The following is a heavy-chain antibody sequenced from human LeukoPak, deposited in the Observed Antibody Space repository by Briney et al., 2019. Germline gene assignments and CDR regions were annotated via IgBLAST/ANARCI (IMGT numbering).Heavy chain of an antibody. CDR3: ARGHIVVVPAATYYFDY. CDR2: INHSGST. J-gene: IGHJ4*02. D-gene: IGHD2-2*01. V-gene: IGHV4-34*01. Sequence: KPSETLSLTCAVYGGSFSGYYWSWIRQPPGKGLEWTGEINHSGSTNYNPSLKSRVTISVDTSKNQFSLKLSSVTDADTAVYYCARGHIVVVPAATYYFDYWGQGTLVTVSS. CDR1: GGSFSGYY.